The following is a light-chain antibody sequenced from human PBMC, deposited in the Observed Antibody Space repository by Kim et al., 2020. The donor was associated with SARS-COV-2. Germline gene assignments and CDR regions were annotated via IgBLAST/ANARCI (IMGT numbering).Light chain of an antibody. Sequence: DIQMAQSPSSLSASVGDRVTITCRASQDIKNYLGWYRQKPGKVPEVLIYAASILQSGVPSRISGSGSGTDFTLTINSLQPEDVATYYCQKYNSAPWTFGQGTKVDIK. CDR2: AAS. CDR1: QDIKNY. CDR3: QKYNSAPWT. V-gene: IGKV1-27*01. J-gene: IGKJ1*01.